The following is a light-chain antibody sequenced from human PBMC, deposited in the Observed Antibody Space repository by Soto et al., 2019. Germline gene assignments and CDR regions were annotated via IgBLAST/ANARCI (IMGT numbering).Light chain of an antibody. Sequence: AIRMTPSPTSLFASTGARVPIPCRASQGISSYLAWYQQKAGKAPELLIYAASTLQSGVPSRFSGSGSGTDFTLTISCLQSEDFATYYCQQYYSFPPTFGQGTKVDIK. J-gene: IGKJ1*01. V-gene: IGKV1-8*01. CDR1: QGISSY. CDR2: AAS. CDR3: QQYYSFPPT.